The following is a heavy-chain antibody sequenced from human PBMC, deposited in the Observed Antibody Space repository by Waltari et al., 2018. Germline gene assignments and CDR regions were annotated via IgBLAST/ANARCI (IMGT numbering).Heavy chain of an antibody. J-gene: IGHJ6*03. CDR2: IKQDGSEK. V-gene: IGHV3-7*01. CDR1: GGSISSSSYY. D-gene: IGHD3-3*01. CDR3: ARDPRYYYDFWSGYSSYYYYYMDV. Sequence: LQLQESGPGLVKPSETLSLTCTVSGGSISSSSYYWGWIRQPPGKGLEWVANIKQDGSEKYYVDSVKGRFTISRDNAKNSLYLQMNSLRAEDTAVYYCARDPRYYYDFWSGYSSYYYYYMDVWGKGTTVTVSS.